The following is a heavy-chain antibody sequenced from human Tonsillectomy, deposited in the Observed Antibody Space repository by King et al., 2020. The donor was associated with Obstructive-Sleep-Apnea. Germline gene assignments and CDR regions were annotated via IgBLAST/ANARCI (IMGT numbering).Heavy chain of an antibody. J-gene: IGHJ5*02. CDR2: IYYSGST. D-gene: IGHD3-22*01. Sequence: QLQESGPGLVKPSQTLSLNCTVSGGSISSGGYYWSWIRQHPGKGLEWIGYIYYSGSTYYNPSLKSRVTISVDTSKNQFSLRLSSVTAADTAVYYCARRSSGNNWFDPWGQGTLVTVSS. CDR3: ARRSSGNNWFDP. CDR1: GGSISSGGYY. V-gene: IGHV4-31*03.